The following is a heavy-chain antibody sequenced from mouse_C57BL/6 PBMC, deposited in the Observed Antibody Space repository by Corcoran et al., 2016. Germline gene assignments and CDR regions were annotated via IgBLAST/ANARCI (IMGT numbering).Heavy chain of an antibody. CDR2: INPNNGGT. CDR3: ARWLRDMDY. CDR1: GYTFTDYN. D-gene: IGHD2-2*01. V-gene: IGHV1-18*01. J-gene: IGHJ4*01. Sequence: EVQLQQSGPELVKPGASVKIPCKASGYTFTDYNMDWVKQSHGKSLEWIGDINPNNGGTIYNQKFKGKATLTVDKSSSTAYMELRSLTSEDTAVYYCARWLRDMDYWGQGTSVTVSS.